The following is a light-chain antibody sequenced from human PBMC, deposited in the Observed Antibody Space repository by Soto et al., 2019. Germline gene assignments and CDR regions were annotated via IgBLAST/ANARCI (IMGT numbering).Light chain of an antibody. CDR2: GAS. Sequence: EIVLTQSPGSLSLSPGERATLSCRASQSVDSRFFAWYQQRPGQAPRLLIYGASRGATGIPDRFTGSGSGTDFTLTISGLEPEDFALYYCQQYDSSVTFGLGTKVEIK. J-gene: IGKJ1*01. CDR1: QSVDSRF. CDR3: QQYDSSVT. V-gene: IGKV3-20*01.